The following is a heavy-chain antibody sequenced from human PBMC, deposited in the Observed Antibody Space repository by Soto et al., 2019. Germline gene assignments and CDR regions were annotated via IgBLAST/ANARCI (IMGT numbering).Heavy chain of an antibody. J-gene: IGHJ4*02. Sequence: SETLSLTCTVSGGSISSYYWSWIRQPPGKGLEWIGYIYYSGSTNYNPSLKSRVTISVDTSKNQFSLKLSSVTAADTAVYYCAIASNGGDGDASNYLDYWGQGTLVTVSS. D-gene: IGHD4-17*01. V-gene: IGHV4-59*08. CDR2: IYYSGST. CDR3: AIASNGGDGDASNYLDY. CDR1: GGSISSYY.